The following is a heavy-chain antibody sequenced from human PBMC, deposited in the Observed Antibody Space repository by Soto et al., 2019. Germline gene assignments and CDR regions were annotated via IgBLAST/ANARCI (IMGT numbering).Heavy chain of an antibody. CDR2: ISGSATTT. CDR1: GFTFSNYA. Sequence: GGSLRLSCETSGFTFSNYAMNWVRQAPGKELEWVSAISGSATTTYYADSVKGRFTISRDNSRATLFLQMNSLRVDDTAVYYCASPRSSYCGGDCYFDFWGQGTLVTVSS. D-gene: IGHD2-21*01. CDR3: ASPRSSYCGGDCYFDF. V-gene: IGHV3-23*01. J-gene: IGHJ4*02.